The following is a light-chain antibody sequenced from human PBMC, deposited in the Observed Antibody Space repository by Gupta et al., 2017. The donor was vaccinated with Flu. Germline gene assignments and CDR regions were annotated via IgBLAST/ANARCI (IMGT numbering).Light chain of an antibody. CDR2: RNN. Sequence: QSLLTQPPSASGTPGQRVTISCSGGRSNIGRNDVYWYQQLPGTAPKLLIYRNNQWPSGVPDRFSGSKSGTSASLAISGLRSEGEADYYCAAWDDSRRGRVFGGGTRVTVL. J-gene: IGLJ3*02. V-gene: IGLV1-47*01. CDR3: AAWDDSRRGRV. CDR1: RSNIGRND.